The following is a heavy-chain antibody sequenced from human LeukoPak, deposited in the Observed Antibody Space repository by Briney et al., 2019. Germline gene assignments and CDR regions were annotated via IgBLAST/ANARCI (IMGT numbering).Heavy chain of an antibody. J-gene: IGHJ3*02. CDR1: GDSVSSNSAA. V-gene: IGHV6-1*01. CDR3: ARDIVVVVAATRGAFDI. D-gene: IGHD2-15*01. CDR2: TYYRSKWYN. Sequence: SQTLSLTCAISGDSVSSNSAAWNWIRQSPSRGLEWLGRTYYRSKWYNDYAVSVKSRITINPDTSKNQFSLQLNSVTPGDTAVYYCARDIVVVVAATRGAFDIWGQGTMVTVSS.